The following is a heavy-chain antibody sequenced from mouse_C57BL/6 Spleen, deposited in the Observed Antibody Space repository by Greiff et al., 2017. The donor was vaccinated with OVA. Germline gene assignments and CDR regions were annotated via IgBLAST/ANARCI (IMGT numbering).Heavy chain of an antibody. D-gene: IGHD2-3*01. CDR1: GYTFTSYW. J-gene: IGHJ3*01. Sequence: VQLQQPGAELVKPGASVKLSCKASGYTFTSYWMHWVKQRPGQGLEWIGMIHPNSGSTNYNEKFKSKATLTVDKSSSTAYMQLSSLTSEDSAVYYCARWNDGYLAWFAYWGQGTLVTVSA. CDR2: IHPNSGST. CDR3: ARWNDGYLAWFAY. V-gene: IGHV1-64*01.